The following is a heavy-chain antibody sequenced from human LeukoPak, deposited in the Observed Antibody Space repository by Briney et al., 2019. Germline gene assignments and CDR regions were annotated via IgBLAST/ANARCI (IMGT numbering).Heavy chain of an antibody. CDR3: ARGLGYYGSGSYVDY. CDR2: INPNSGGT. Sequence: GASVKVSCKASGYTFTGYYMHWVRQAPGQGLEWMGWINPNSGGTNYAQKFQGRVTMTRDTSISTAYMELSRLRSDDTAVYYCARGLGYYGSGSYVDYWGQGTLVTVSS. D-gene: IGHD3-10*01. V-gene: IGHV1-2*02. CDR1: GYTFTGYY. J-gene: IGHJ4*02.